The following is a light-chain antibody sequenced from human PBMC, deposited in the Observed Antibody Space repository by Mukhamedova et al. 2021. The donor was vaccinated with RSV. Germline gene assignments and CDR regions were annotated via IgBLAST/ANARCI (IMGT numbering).Light chain of an antibody. V-gene: IGLV1-40*01. CDR2: QSF. Sequence: GTNSDIYWYQQLPGAAPKLLILQSFYRPSGVPDRFSGSRSGTSASLVITDLQAEDEADYYCQSYDRSLSIVVFGGGTRLTVL. J-gene: IGLJ2*01. CDR3: QSYDRSLSIVV. CDR1: GTNSD.